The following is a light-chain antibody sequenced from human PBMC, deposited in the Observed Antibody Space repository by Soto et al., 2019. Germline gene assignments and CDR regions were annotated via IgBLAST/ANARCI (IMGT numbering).Light chain of an antibody. CDR1: QNVSSY. J-gene: IGKJ1*01. CDR3: QQRSNWPPWT. CDR2: DAS. Sequence: EIVLTQSPATLSLSPGERATLSCRASQNVSSYLAWFQQKPGQAPRLLIYDASNRATGIPARFSGSGSGTDFTLTISSLEPEDFAVYYCQQRSNWPPWTFGQGTKVEIK. V-gene: IGKV3-11*01.